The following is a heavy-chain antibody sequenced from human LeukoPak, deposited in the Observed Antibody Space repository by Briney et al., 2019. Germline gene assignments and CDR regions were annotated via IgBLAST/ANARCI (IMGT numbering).Heavy chain of an antibody. J-gene: IGHJ3*02. CDR2: MNPNSGNT. CDR1: GYTFTSYD. V-gene: IGHV1-8*02. Sequence: GASVKVSCKASGYTFTSYDINWVRQATGQGLQWMGWMNPNSGNTGYAQKFQGRVTMTRNTSISTAYMELSSLRSEDTAVYYCARVRDGYNDAYDIWGQGTMITVPS. CDR3: ARVRDGYNDAYDI. D-gene: IGHD5-24*01.